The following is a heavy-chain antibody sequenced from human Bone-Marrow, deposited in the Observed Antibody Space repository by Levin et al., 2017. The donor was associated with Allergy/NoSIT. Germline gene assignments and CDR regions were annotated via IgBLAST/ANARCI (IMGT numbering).Heavy chain of an antibody. D-gene: IGHD6-19*01. CDR1: GVSITTTDYY. V-gene: IGHV4-39*02. CDR3: AGRLDVRDSGEYLSLDY. Sequence: KTSETLSLTCTVSGVSITTTDYYWGWIRQPRGKGLEWLASVSYSGRTYYNPSLRSRLTISVDTSKNHFSLRLNSVTVADTALYYCAGRLDVRDSGEYLSLDYWGRGTPVAVSS. J-gene: IGHJ4*02. CDR2: VSYSGRT.